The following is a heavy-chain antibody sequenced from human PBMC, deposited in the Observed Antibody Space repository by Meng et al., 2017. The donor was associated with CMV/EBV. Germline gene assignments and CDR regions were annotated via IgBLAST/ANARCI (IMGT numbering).Heavy chain of an antibody. Sequence: GGSLRLSCAASGFTFDDYAVHWVRQAPGKGLEWVSGIRWNSGSIGYADSVKGRFTISRDNSKNTLYLQMNSLRAEDTAVYYCAKVYYGDYGLVDYWGQGTLVTVSS. CDR3: AKVYYGDYGLVDY. CDR2: IRWNSGSI. V-gene: IGHV3-9*01. CDR1: GFTFDDYA. D-gene: IGHD4-17*01. J-gene: IGHJ4*02.